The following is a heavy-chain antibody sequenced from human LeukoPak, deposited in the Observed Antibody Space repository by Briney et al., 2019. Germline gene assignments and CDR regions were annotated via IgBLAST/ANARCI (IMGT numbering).Heavy chain of an antibody. V-gene: IGHV4-59*01. D-gene: IGHD3-10*01. CDR2: IYYSGST. CDR1: GGSISSYY. CDR3: ARDLVRGVPGWWFDP. Sequence: SETLSLTCTVSGGSISSYYWSWLRQPPGKGLEWIGYIYYSGSTNYNPSLKSRVTISVDTSKNQFSLKLSSVTAADTAVYYCARDLVRGVPGWWFDPWGQGTLVTVSS. J-gene: IGHJ5*02.